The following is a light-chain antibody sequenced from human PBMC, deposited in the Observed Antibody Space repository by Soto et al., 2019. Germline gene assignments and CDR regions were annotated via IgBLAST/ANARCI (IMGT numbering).Light chain of an antibody. CDR3: QQHSFSLT. CDR1: QSVSRK. V-gene: IGKV3D-15*01. CDR2: GAS. Sequence: ILMTQSLSTLAVSPGARAPLSCRASQSVSRKLVWYQQSPGQAPRVLIYGASTRATGIPDTLSGSGSGTVFTITISRLEPEYSAVYYCQQHSFSLTCGGGTKVDIK. J-gene: IGKJ4*01.